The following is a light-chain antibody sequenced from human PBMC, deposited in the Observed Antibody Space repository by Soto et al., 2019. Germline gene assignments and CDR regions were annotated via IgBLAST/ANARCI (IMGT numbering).Light chain of an antibody. J-gene: IGKJ4*01. CDR2: GAS. Sequence: DIQMTQSPSSLSASVGDRVTITCQASQDISNSLNWYQQKPGKAPKLLTYGASSLETGVPSRFSGSGSGTDFTFTISSVQPEDIATYYCQQYNNLPLTFGGGTKVELK. CDR3: QQYNNLPLT. V-gene: IGKV1-33*01. CDR1: QDISNS.